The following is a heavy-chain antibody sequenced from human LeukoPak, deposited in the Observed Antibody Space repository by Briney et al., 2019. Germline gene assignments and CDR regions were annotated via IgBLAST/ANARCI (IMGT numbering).Heavy chain of an antibody. CDR2: IYSSGNT. D-gene: IGHD3-3*01. CDR1: GVSISGHY. CDR3: ARLRFLEWLFPWFDP. Sequence: PLETLSLTCSVSGVSISGHYWSWIRQPPGKGLEWIGNIYSSGNTNYNPSLKSRVTISVDTSKNQFSLKLSSVTAADTAVYYCARLRFLEWLFPWFDPWGQGTLATVSS. V-gene: IGHV4-59*08. J-gene: IGHJ5*02.